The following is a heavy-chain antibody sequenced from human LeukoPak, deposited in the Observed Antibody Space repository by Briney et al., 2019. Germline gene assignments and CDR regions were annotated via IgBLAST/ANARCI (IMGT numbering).Heavy chain of an antibody. CDR3: ARDSIVPTIGTFDY. V-gene: IGHV1-18*01. J-gene: IGHJ4*02. D-gene: IGHD5-12*01. Sequence: ASVKVSCKASGYIFTRYGFSWVRQAPGQGLEWMGSISANNGNTNYAQKYQGRVTMTTDTSTSTAYMELRSLRSDDTAVYYCARDSIVPTIGTFDYWGQGTLVTVSS. CDR1: GYIFTRYG. CDR2: ISANNGNT.